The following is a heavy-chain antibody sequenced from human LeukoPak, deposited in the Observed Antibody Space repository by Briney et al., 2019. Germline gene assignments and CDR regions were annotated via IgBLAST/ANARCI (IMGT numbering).Heavy chain of an antibody. J-gene: IGHJ4*02. CDR2: ISSNGGST. CDR3: VKDGFDY. Sequence: GGSLRLSCSASGFTFSSYAMHWVRQAPGKGLECVSAISSNGGSTYYADSVKGRFTISRDNSKNTLYLQMSSLRAEDTAVYYCVKDGFDYWGQGTLVTVSS. CDR1: GFTFSSYA. V-gene: IGHV3-64D*09.